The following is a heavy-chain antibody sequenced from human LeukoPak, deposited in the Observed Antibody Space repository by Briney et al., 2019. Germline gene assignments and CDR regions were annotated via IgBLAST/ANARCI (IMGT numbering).Heavy chain of an antibody. Sequence: SETLSLTCTVSGGSISSSSYYWGWIRQPPGKGLEWIGSIYYSGSTNYNPSLKSRVTMSVDTSKNQFSLKLSSVTAADTAVYYCARDGFGTVTTHIQHWGQGTLVTVSS. D-gene: IGHD4-17*01. CDR3: ARDGFGTVTTHIQH. V-gene: IGHV4-39*07. J-gene: IGHJ1*01. CDR1: GGSISSSSYY. CDR2: IYYSGST.